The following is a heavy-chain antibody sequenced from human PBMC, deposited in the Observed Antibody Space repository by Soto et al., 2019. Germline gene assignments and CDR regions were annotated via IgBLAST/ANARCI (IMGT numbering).Heavy chain of an antibody. Sequence: PGGSLILSCAASGFTFSDYYRSWIRQAPGKGLEWVSYISSSGSTIYYADSVKGRFTISRDNAKNSLYLQMNSLRAEDTAVYYCARDPVPAAIPHWFDPWGQGTLVTVSS. V-gene: IGHV3-11*01. CDR3: ARDPVPAAIPHWFDP. CDR2: ISSSGSTI. D-gene: IGHD2-2*02. J-gene: IGHJ5*02. CDR1: GFTFSDYY.